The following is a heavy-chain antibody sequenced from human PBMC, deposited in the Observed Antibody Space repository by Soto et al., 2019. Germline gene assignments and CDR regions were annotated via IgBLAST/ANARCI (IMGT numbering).Heavy chain of an antibody. CDR1: GYTFTNYG. D-gene: IGHD6-13*01. Sequence: QVQLVQSGAELKKPGASVKVSCKASGYTFTNYGISWVRQAPGQGLEWMGWINTYHGNTKYAQKLQGRVTMTKDTSTSTAYMELTSLRSDDTAVYYCARSPGYSASWGYFYYGMKIWGQGITVIVSS. V-gene: IGHV1-18*01. CDR2: INTYHGNT. J-gene: IGHJ6*02. CDR3: ARSPGYSASWGYFYYGMKI.